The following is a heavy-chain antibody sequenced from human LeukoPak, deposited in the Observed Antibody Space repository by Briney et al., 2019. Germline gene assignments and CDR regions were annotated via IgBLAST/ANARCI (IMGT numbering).Heavy chain of an antibody. CDR2: INPNSGGT. CDR3: ARRSLEMATITD. D-gene: IGHD5-24*01. V-gene: IGHV1-2*02. CDR1: GYTFTGYY. Sequence: GASVKVSCKASGYTFTGYYMHWVRQAPGQGLEWMGWINPNSGGTNYAQKFQGRVTVTRDTSISTAYMELSRLRSDDTAVYYCARRSLEMATITDWGQGTLVTVSS. J-gene: IGHJ4*02.